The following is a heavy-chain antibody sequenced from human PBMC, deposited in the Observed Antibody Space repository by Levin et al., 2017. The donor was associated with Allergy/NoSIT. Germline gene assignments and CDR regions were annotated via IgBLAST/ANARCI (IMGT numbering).Heavy chain of an antibody. CDR2: INQHGSEK. CDR3: ARDGVDAGVYFDY. J-gene: IGHJ4*02. D-gene: IGHD2-15*01. Sequence: PGGSLRLSCAASGFTFSGHWMSWVRQAPGQGLECVANINQHGSEKYYVDSVKGRFTTSRDNAKNSLYLQMNSLGAEDTAVYYCARDGVDAGVYFDYWGQGTLVTVSS. CDR1: GFTFSGHW. V-gene: IGHV3-7*01.